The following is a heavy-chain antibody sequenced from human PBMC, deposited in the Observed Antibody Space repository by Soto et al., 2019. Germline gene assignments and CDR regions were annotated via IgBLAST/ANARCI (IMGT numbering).Heavy chain of an antibody. D-gene: IGHD2-21*02. J-gene: IGHJ5*02. V-gene: IGHV1-18*01. Sequence: GASVKVSCKASGYTFTSYGISWVRQAPGQGLEWMGWISAYNGNTNYAQKLQGRDIMTTDTSTSTAYMELRSLRSDDTAVYYCARDRGTYCGGDCYSRWFDPWGQGTLVAVSS. CDR3: ARDRGTYCGGDCYSRWFDP. CDR1: GYTFTSYG. CDR2: ISAYNGNT.